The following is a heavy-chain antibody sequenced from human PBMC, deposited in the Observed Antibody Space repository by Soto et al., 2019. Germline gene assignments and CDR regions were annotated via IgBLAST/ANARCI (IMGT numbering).Heavy chain of an antibody. CDR2: IYYSETT. D-gene: IGHD3-9*01. V-gene: IGHV4-31*03. CDR1: GGSINTGAYY. J-gene: IGHJ6*02. CDR3: ARVQNYDILTGSSHSIDV. Sequence: SETLSLTCTVSGGSINTGAYYWSWIRQHPGKGLEWIGYIYYSETTYYNPSLKSRLNISLDTSKNQFSLKLSSVTAADTAVYYCARVQNYDILTGSSHSIDVWGQGTTVTVSS.